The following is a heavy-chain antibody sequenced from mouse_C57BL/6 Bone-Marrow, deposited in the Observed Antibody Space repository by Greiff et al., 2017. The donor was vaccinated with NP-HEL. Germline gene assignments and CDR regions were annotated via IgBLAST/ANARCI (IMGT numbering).Heavy chain of an antibody. V-gene: IGHV1-64*01. Sequence: QVQLQQPGAELVKPGASVKLSCKASGYTFTSYWMHWVKQRPGQGLEWIGMIHPNSGSTNYNEKLKSKATLTVDKSSSTSYMQISSLTSEDSAVYYCARGFAYWGQGTLVTVSA. J-gene: IGHJ3*01. CDR1: GYTFTSYW. CDR2: IHPNSGST. CDR3: ARGFAY.